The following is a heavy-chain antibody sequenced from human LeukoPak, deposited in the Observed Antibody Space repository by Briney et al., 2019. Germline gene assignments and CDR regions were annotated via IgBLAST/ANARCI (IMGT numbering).Heavy chain of an antibody. J-gene: IGHJ2*01. CDR1: EFTLKDYW. Sequence: PGGSLRLSCEASEFTLKDYWMHWVRQGPGKGLVWVSRINSDGSSASYADSVKGRFPISRDNAKNTLYLQMNSRRAEDTAVYYCARGSPTPNSRYFDLWGRGTLVTVST. V-gene: IGHV3-74*01. D-gene: IGHD4-11*01. CDR3: ARGSPTPNSRYFDL. CDR2: INSDGSSA.